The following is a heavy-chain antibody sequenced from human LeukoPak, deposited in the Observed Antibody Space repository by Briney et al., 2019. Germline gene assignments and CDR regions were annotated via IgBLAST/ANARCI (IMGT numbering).Heavy chain of an antibody. CDR1: GGSISTY. V-gene: IGHV4-59*01. J-gene: IGHJ4*02. D-gene: IGHD5-24*01. Sequence: SETLSLTCTVSGGSISTYWSWIRQPPGKGLEWIGYIYYSGSTNYNPSLRSRVTISVDTSRDQFSLKLSSVTAADTAVYYCARGDGYNHPFDYWGQGTLVTVSS. CDR2: IYYSGST. CDR3: ARGDGYNHPFDY.